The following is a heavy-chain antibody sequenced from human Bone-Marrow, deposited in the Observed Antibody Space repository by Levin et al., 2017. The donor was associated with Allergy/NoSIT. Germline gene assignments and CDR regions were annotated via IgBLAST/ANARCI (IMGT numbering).Heavy chain of an antibody. J-gene: IGHJ2*01. CDR1: GGSISSSSYY. D-gene: IGHD3-22*01. CDR2: IYYSGST. V-gene: IGHV4-39*01. Sequence: SETLSLTCTVSGGSISSSSYYWGWIRQPPGKGLEWIGSIYYSGSTYYNPSLKSRVTISVDTSKNQFSLKLSSVTAADTAVYYCASTPITMIVVVRAEPSWYFDLWGRGTLVTVSS. CDR3: ASTPITMIVVVRAEPSWYFDL.